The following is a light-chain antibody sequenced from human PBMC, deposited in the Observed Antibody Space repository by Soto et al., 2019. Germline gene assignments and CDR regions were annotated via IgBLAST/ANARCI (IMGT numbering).Light chain of an antibody. Sequence: QLALTQSSSASASLGSSVKLTCTLSSGHSTYIIAWHQQQPGKAPRYLMKLEGSGSYNKGSGIPDRFSGSSSGADRYLTISNLQFEDEADYYCETWDTNVVVFGGGTKVTVL. CDR1: SGHSTYI. V-gene: IGLV4-60*02. J-gene: IGLJ2*01. CDR3: ETWDTNVVV. CDR2: LEGSGSY.